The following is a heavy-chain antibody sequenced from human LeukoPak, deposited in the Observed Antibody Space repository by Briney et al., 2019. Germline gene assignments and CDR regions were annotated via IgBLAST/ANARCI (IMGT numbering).Heavy chain of an antibody. CDR1: GGTFSSYA. J-gene: IGHJ6*04. CDR2: IIPIFGTA. V-gene: IGHV1-69*13. D-gene: IGHD3-10*01. Sequence: SVKVSCKASGGTFSSYAISWVRQAPGQGLEWMGGIIPIFGTANYAQKFQGRVTITADESTSTAYMELSSLRSEDTAVYYCARDGGPGGVRGGINILRPHYYGMDVWGKGTTVTVSS. CDR3: ARDGGPGGVRGGINILRPHYYGMDV.